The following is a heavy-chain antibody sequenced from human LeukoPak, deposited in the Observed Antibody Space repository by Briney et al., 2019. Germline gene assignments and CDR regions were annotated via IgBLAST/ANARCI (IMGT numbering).Heavy chain of an antibody. Sequence: SETLSLTCSVSGGSVTSGPNYWNWIRRPAGKGLEWIGRIQTSGRVNYNPSLKSRVTVYLDTPKNLVSLQLTSVTAADTAVYYCARDRGNGDSDDYFDSWGQGTQVTVSS. V-gene: IGHV4-61*02. CDR2: IQTSGRV. J-gene: IGHJ4*02. CDR1: GGSVTSGPNY. D-gene: IGHD4-17*01. CDR3: ARDRGNGDSDDYFDS.